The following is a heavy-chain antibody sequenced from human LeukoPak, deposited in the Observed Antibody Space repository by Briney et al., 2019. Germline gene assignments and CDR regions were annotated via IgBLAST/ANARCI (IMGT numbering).Heavy chain of an antibody. CDR1: GFTVSSNY. J-gene: IGHJ6*03. Sequence: PGGSLRLSCAASGFTVSSNYMSWVRQAPGKGLEWVSVIYSGGYTYYADSVKCRITISRDNSKNTLYLQMNSMRPEDTAVYYCARDPLGNFEWVLPRGYMDVWGRGTTVTVSS. V-gene: IGHV3-66*02. D-gene: IGHD3-9*01. CDR3: ARDPLGNFEWVLPRGYMDV. CDR2: IYSGGYT.